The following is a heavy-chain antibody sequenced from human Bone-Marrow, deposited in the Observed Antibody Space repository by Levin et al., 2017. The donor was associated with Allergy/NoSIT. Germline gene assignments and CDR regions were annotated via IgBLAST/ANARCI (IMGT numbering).Heavy chain of an antibody. CDR3: ARGALAYFDY. CDR1: GDSITDSHHS. J-gene: IGHJ4*02. Sequence: SETLSLTCTVSGDSITDSHHSWAWIRQPPGKGLEWIGSIYYSGRTYYNPSLKSPVTISLDTSKNQFSLKLTSVTAADTSVYYCARGALAYFDYWGPGTLVTVSS. V-gene: IGHV4-39*07. CDR2: IYYSGRT.